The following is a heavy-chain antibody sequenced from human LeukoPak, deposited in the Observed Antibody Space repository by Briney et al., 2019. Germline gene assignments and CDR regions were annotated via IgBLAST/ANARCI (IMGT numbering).Heavy chain of an antibody. V-gene: IGHV1-18*01. CDR3: ARVPYGDYKRPPDP. CDR2: ISAYNGNT. Sequence: ASVKVSCKASGYTFTSYGISWVRQAPGQGLEWMGWISAYNGNTNYAQKLQGRVTMTTDTSTSTAYMELRSLRSDDTAMYYCARVPYGDYKRPPDPWGQGTLVTVSS. J-gene: IGHJ5*02. CDR1: GYTFTSYG. D-gene: IGHD4-17*01.